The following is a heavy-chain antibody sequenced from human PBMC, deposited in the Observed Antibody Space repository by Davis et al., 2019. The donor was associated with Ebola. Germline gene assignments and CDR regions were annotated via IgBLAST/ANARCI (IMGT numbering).Heavy chain of an antibody. CDR1: GFTFSSYW. Sequence: ESLKISCAASGFTFSSYWMSWVRQAPGKGLEWIGEINHSGSTNYNPSLKSRVTISVDTSKNQFSLKLSSVTAADTAVYYCARERYFDWLPRYYFDYWGQGTLVTVSS. D-gene: IGHD3-9*01. J-gene: IGHJ4*02. CDR2: INHSGST. CDR3: ARERYFDWLPRYYFDY. V-gene: IGHV4-34*01.